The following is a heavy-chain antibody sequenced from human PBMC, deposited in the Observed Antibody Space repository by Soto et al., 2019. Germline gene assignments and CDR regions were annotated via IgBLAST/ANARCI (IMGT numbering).Heavy chain of an antibody. CDR3: AKDRAGDIYVAARSGLDY. CDR1: GFTFFSYG. V-gene: IGHV3-30*18. Sequence: GSLRLSCAASGFTFFSYGMHWVRQAPGKGLEWVAVISYDGSNKYYGDSVKGRFTISRDNSKNTLYLQMNSLRADDTAVYYCAKDRAGDIYVAARSGLDYWGQGNLVTVS. J-gene: IGHJ4*02. D-gene: IGHD3-3*01. CDR2: ISYDGSNK.